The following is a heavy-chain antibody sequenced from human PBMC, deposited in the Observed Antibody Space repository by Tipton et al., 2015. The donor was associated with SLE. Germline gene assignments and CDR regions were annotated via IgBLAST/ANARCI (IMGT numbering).Heavy chain of an antibody. CDR3: ARASGWFSWFDP. Sequence: TLSLTCSVSAGSFSGYYWNWIRQSPGKRLEWIGNIYYSGSTYYNPSLKSRVTMSVDTSKNQFSLNLSSVTAADTAVYYCARASGWFSWFDPWGQGTLVTVSS. D-gene: IGHD6-19*01. CDR1: AGSFSGYY. V-gene: IGHV4-59*04. CDR2: IYYSGST. J-gene: IGHJ5*02.